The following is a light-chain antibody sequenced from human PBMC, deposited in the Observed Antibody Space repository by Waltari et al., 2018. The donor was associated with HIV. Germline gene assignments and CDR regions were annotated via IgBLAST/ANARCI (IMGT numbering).Light chain of an antibody. CDR2: GVN. J-gene: IGLJ2*01. V-gene: IGLV2-18*01. Sequence: QSALTQPPSVSGSPGQSVSISCTGSSSDVGSYNRVYWYQQPPGPAPKLLIYGVNNRPSGVPDRFSGSQSGNTASLTIYGLQAEDEADYYCSLYTGTTNVLFGGGTKLTVL. CDR1: SSDVGSYNR. CDR3: SLYTGTTNVL.